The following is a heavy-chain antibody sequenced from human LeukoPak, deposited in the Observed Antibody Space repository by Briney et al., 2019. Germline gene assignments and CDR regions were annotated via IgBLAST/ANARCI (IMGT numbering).Heavy chain of an antibody. CDR1: GGSIRSSSYD. CDR3: ARHIVVVPAAMVAFDI. Sequence: SETLSLTCPVPGGSIRSSSYDWGWIRQPPGKGLEWIGSIYYSGSTYYNPSLKSRVTISVDTSKNQFSLKLSSVTAADTAVYYCARHIVVVPAAMVAFDIWGQGTMVTVSS. CDR2: IYYSGST. D-gene: IGHD2-2*01. J-gene: IGHJ3*02. V-gene: IGHV4-39*01.